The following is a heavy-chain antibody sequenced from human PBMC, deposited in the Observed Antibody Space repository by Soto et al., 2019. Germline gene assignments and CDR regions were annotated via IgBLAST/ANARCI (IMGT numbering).Heavy chain of an antibody. CDR1: GGSVSSGSYY. Sequence: SSETLSLTCTVSGGSVSSGSYYGSWIRQPPGKGLEWIGYIYYSGSTNYNPSLKSRVTISVDTSKNQFSLKLSSVTAADTAVYYCARAPRVATNFDYWGQGTLVTVSS. CDR2: IYYSGST. J-gene: IGHJ4*02. CDR3: ARAPRVATNFDY. V-gene: IGHV4-61*01. D-gene: IGHD5-12*01.